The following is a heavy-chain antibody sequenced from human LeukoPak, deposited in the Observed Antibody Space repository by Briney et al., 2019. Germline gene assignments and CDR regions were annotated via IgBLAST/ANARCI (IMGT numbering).Heavy chain of an antibody. CDR3: ARDLEYSSSWYPFDFDY. D-gene: IGHD6-13*01. CDR1: GFTFSSYE. CDR2: IRSSGSTI. Sequence: GALRLSCAASGFTFSSYEMNWVRQAPGKGLEWVSYIRSSGSTIYYADSVKGRFTISRANAKNSLYLQMNSLRAEDTAVYYCARDLEYSSSWYPFDFDYWGQGTLVTDSS. V-gene: IGHV3-48*03. J-gene: IGHJ4*02.